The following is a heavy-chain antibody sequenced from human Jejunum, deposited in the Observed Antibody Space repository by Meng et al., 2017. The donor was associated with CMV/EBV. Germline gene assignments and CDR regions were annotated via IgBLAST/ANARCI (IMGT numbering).Heavy chain of an antibody. J-gene: IGHJ4*02. Sequence: KTSGYNFIGYYIHWVRQAPGRGLEWMGWIDPKNAGTNFAQKFQGRVTMTTDASINTAYMELSRLRSDDTAGYYCVPGTTGGYYFDNWGQGTLVTVSS. CDR1: GYNFIGYY. V-gene: IGHV1-2*02. CDR3: VPGTTGGYYFDN. CDR2: IDPKNAGT. D-gene: IGHD1-1*01.